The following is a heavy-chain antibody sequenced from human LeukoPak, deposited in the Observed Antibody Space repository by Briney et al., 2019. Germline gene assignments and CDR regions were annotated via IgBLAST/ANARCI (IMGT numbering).Heavy chain of an antibody. V-gene: IGHV3-30-3*01. Sequence: GGSLSLSCAASGFTFSSYAMHWVRQAPGKGLEWVAVILYDGNNKYYAESVKGRFTISRGNSKNTLYLQMNSLRAEDTAIYYCARGSRAVTDAFDIWGQGTMVTVSS. J-gene: IGHJ3*02. D-gene: IGHD3-10*01. CDR3: ARGSRAVTDAFDI. CDR1: GFTFSSYA. CDR2: ILYDGNNK.